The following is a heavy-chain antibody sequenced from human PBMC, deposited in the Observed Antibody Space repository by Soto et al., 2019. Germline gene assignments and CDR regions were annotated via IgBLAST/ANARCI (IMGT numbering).Heavy chain of an antibody. D-gene: IGHD3-16*01. V-gene: IGHV3-30*03. CDR1: GFTFSSYG. J-gene: IGHJ4*02. Sequence: QVQLVESGGGVVQPGRSLRLSCAASGFTFSSYGMHWVRQAPGKGLEWVAVISYDGSNKYYADSVKGRFTISRDNSKNTLYLQMNSLRAEDTAVYYCASSLYIWGSYIDYWGQGTLVTVSS. CDR2: ISYDGSNK. CDR3: ASSLYIWGSYIDY.